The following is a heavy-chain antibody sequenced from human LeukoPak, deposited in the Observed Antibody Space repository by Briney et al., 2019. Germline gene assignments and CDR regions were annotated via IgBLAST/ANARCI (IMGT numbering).Heavy chain of an antibody. J-gene: IGHJ6*02. D-gene: IGHD6-13*01. CDR2: TYYRSKWYN. Sequence: SQTLSLTCAISGDSVSSNSAAWNWIRQSPSRGLEWLGRTYYRSKWYNDYAVSVKSRITINPDTSKNQFSLQLNSVTPEDTAVYYCARDPGSSSWYLHYYYGMDVWGQGTTVTVSS. CDR1: GDSVSSNSAA. V-gene: IGHV6-1*01. CDR3: ARDPGSSSWYLHYYYGMDV.